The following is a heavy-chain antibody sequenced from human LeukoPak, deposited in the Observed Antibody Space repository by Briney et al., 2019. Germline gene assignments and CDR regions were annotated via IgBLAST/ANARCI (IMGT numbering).Heavy chain of an antibody. CDR3: ARGGKFYYDRSGYSWGFDY. D-gene: IGHD3-22*01. V-gene: IGHV1-8*01. J-gene: IGHJ4*02. Sequence: ASVRVSSKASGYTFTRYDINWVGQAPGQGGEGMGWMNPNSGNTGYAQKFQGRVTMTRNTSISTAYMELSSLRSEDTAVYYCARGGKFYYDRSGYSWGFDYWGQGTLVTVSS. CDR2: MNPNSGNT. CDR1: GYTFTRYD.